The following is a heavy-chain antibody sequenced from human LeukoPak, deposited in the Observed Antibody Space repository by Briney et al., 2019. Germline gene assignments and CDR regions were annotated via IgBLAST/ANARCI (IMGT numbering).Heavy chain of an antibody. Sequence: GASVKVSCKASGYTFTGYYMHWVRQAPGQGLDWRGRINPNSGGTNYAQKFKGRVTMTRDPSISTAYMELSRLRSDDTAVYYCAIVSYYYNSIGYRNFWFDPWGRGTLVTVSS. CDR1: GYTFTGYY. D-gene: IGHD3-22*01. CDR2: INPNSGGT. V-gene: IGHV1-2*06. J-gene: IGHJ5*02. CDR3: AIVSYYYNSIGYRNFWFDP.